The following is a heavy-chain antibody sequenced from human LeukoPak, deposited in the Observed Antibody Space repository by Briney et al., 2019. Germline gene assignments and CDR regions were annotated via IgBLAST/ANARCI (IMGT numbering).Heavy chain of an antibody. CDR2: ITPIFDTP. D-gene: IGHD1-26*01. CDR3: ARGPPPSYSGSYRPLDH. J-gene: IGHJ4*02. CDR1: GGTFSNDS. V-gene: IGHV1-69*13. Sequence: SVKVSCKASGGTFSNDSITWVRQAPGQGLEWVGGITPIFDTPNYAPKLQGRLTINADGSTSTVYMELRSLRSEDTAVYFCARGPPPSYSGSYRPLDHWGQGTLVTVSS.